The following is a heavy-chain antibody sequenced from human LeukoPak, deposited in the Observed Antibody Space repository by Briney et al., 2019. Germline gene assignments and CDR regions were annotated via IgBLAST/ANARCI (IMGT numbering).Heavy chain of an antibody. Sequence: SETLSLTCAVSGGSISSSYWSWIRQPPGKGLEWIGYIYYSGSPNYNPSLKSRVTISVDTSKNQFSLKLTSVTAADTAVYCAGDGGNGAFDYWGQGNLVTVSS. CDR3: AGDGGNGAFDY. V-gene: IGHV4-59*01. CDR2: IYYSGSP. J-gene: IGHJ4*02. CDR1: GGSISSSY. D-gene: IGHD4-23*01.